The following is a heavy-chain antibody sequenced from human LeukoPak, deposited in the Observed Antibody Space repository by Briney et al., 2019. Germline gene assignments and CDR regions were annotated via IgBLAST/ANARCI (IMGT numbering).Heavy chain of an antibody. CDR2: IKSKTDGGTT. Sequence: GGSLRLSCAASGFTFSNAWMSWVRQAPGKGLEWVGRIKSKTDGGTTDYAAPVKGRFTISRDDSKNTLYLQMNSLKTEDTAVYYCTWANTLYYDFWSGKYYFDYWGQGTLVTVSS. CDR3: TWANTLYYDFWSGKYYFDY. V-gene: IGHV3-15*01. CDR1: GFTFSNAW. D-gene: IGHD3-3*01. J-gene: IGHJ4*02.